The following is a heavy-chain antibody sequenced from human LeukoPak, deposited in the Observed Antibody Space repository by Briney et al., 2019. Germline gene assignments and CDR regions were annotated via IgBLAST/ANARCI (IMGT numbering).Heavy chain of an antibody. D-gene: IGHD6-13*01. CDR3: ARESYHSSSGYYYYYYYGVDV. J-gene: IGHJ6*02. Sequence: GGSLRLSCAASGFTFSSYWMSWVRQAPGKGLEWVANIKQDGSEKYYVDSVKGRFTISRDNAKNSLYLQMNSLRAEDTAVYYCARESYHSSSGYYYYYYYGVDVWGQGTTVTVSS. CDR2: IKQDGSEK. V-gene: IGHV3-7*01. CDR1: GFTFSSYW.